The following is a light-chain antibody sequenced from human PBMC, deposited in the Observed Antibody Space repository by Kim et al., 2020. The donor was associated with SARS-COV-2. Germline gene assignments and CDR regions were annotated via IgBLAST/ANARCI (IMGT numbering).Light chain of an antibody. V-gene: IGLV2-14*03. CDR3: SSYTSSTTLV. Sequence: GQSNTISCTGTSSDVGGYDFVSWDQQHPGKAPNLMIYDVSNRPSGVSNRFSGSKSGNTASLTISGLQAEDEADYYCSSYTSSTTLVFGGGTQLTVL. CDR2: DVS. CDR1: SSDVGGYDF. J-gene: IGLJ2*01.